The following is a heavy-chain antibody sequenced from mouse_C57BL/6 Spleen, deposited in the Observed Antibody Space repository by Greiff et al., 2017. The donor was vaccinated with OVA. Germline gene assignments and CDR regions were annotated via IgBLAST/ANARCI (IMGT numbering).Heavy chain of an antibody. D-gene: IGHD2-10*01. V-gene: IGHV1-15*01. CDR2: IDPETGGT. J-gene: IGHJ2*01. CDR1: GYTFTDYE. CDR3: TRGTYYGKKKGNFDY. Sequence: QVQLQQSGAELVRPGASVTLSCKASGYTFTDYEMHWVKQTPVHGLEWIGAIDPETGGTAYNQKFKGKAILTADKSSSTAYMELRSLTSEESAVYYCTRGTYYGKKKGNFDYWGQGTTLTVSS.